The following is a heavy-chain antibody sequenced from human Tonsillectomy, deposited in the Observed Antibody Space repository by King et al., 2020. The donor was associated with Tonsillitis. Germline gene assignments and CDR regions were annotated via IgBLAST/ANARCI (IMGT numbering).Heavy chain of an antibody. J-gene: IGHJ6*02. V-gene: IGHV3-7*03. CDR3: ARDPALFYTTRWYGGGMDV. Sequence: VQLVESGGGLVQPGGSLRVSCAASGFTFSSYWMTWVRQAPGKGLEWVANIKQDGSEKYYVDSVKGRFTISRDNAKNSLYLQMSSLRAEDTAVYYCARDPALFYTTRWYGGGMDVWGQGTTVTVSS. D-gene: IGHD6-19*01. CDR1: GFTFSSYW. CDR2: IKQDGSEK.